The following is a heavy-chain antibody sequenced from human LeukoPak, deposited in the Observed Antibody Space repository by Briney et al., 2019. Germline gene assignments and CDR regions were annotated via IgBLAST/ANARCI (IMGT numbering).Heavy chain of an antibody. D-gene: IGHD3-10*01. V-gene: IGHV3-9*01. Sequence: GGSLRLSCAASGFTFDDYAMHWVRQGPGKGLEWVSGISWNSGSIGYADSVKGRFTISRDNAKNSLYLQMNSLRAEDTAVYYCARVAKARYYYGSGSYEDYWGQGTLVTVSS. CDR2: ISWNSGSI. J-gene: IGHJ4*02. CDR1: GFTFDDYA. CDR3: ARVAKARYYYGSGSYEDY.